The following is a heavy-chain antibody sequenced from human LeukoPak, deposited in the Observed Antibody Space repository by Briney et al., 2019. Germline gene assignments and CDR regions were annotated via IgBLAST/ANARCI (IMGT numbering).Heavy chain of an antibody. CDR2: IYYSGST. J-gene: IGHJ3*02. V-gene: IGHV4-39*07. Sequence: SESLSLTCTVSGGSISSSSYYWGRIRQPPGKGLEWIGSIYYSGSTYYNPSLKSRVTISVDTSKNQFSLKLSSVTAADTAVYYCARPPMVRGVIITNAFDIWGQGTMVTVSS. D-gene: IGHD3-10*01. CDR3: ARPPMVRGVIITNAFDI. CDR1: GGSISSSSYY.